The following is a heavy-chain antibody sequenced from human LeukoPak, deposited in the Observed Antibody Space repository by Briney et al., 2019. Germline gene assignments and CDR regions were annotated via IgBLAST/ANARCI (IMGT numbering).Heavy chain of an antibody. J-gene: IGHJ6*04. CDR1: GFTFSSYG. CDR2: ISYDGSNK. CDR3: AKTLQTLLWFGGYMDYGMDV. V-gene: IGHV3-30*18. D-gene: IGHD3-10*01. Sequence: PGGSLRLSCAASGFTFSSYGMHWVRQAPGKGLEWVAVISYDGSNKYYADSVKGRFTISRDNSKNTLYLQMNSLRAEDTAVYYCAKTLQTLLWFGGYMDYGMDVWGKGTTVTVSS.